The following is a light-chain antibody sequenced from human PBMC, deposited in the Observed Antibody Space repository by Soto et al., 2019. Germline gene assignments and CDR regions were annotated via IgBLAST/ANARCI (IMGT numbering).Light chain of an antibody. CDR3: LLYYGGAHVG. CDR1: TGAVTSGYY. J-gene: IGLJ2*01. V-gene: IGLV7-43*01. Sequence: QTVVTQEPSLTVSPGGTVTLTCASSTGAVTSGYYPNWFQQKPGQAPRALIYSTSNKDSWTPARFSGSLLGGKAALTLSGVQPEDEAEYYCLLYYGGAHVGFGGGTKVTVL. CDR2: STS.